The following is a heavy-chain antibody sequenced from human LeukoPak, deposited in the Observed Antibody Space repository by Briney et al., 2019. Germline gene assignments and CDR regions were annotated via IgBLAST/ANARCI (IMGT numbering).Heavy chain of an antibody. Sequence: GGSLRLSCAASGFIFSSYAMSWVRQAPGKGLEWVSAISGSGGSTYYADSVKGRFTISRDNSKNTLYLQMNSLRAEDTAVYYCVVQSPNYGDYPYYYYGMDVWGQGTTVTVSS. D-gene: IGHD4-17*01. CDR1: GFIFSSYA. CDR3: VVQSPNYGDYPYYYYGMDV. V-gene: IGHV3-23*01. CDR2: ISGSGGST. J-gene: IGHJ6*02.